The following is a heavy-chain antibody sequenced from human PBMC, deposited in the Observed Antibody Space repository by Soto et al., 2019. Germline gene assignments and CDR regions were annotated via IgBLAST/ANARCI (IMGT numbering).Heavy chain of an antibody. CDR1: GFTFRSYA. V-gene: IGHV3-23*01. J-gene: IGHJ6*03. D-gene: IGHD6-19*01. CDR2: ISGSGGST. Sequence: PGGSLRLSCAASGFTFRSYAMSWVRQAPGKGLEWVSAISGSGGSTYYADSVKGRFTISRDNSKNTLYLQMNSLRAEDTAVYYCAKATYSSGWVPSVYYYMDVWGKGTTVTVSS. CDR3: AKATYSSGWVPSVYYYMDV.